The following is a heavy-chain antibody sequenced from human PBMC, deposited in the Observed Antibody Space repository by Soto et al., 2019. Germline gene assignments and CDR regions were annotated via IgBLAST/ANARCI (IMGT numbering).Heavy chain of an antibody. CDR1: GGSFSGYY. D-gene: IGHD2-15*01. CDR3: ADRWRDDP. V-gene: IGHV4-34*01. J-gene: IGHJ5*02. Sequence: SETLSLTCAVYGGSFSGYYWSWIRQPPGKGLEWIGEINHSGSTNYNPSLKSRVTISVDTSKNQFSLKLSSVTAADTAVYYCADRWRDDPWGQGTLVTVSS. CDR2: INHSGST.